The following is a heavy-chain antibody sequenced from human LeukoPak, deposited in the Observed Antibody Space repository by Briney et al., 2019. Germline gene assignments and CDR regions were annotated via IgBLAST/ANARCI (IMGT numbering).Heavy chain of an antibody. CDR1: GFTFSSYS. J-gene: IGHJ3*02. CDR3: TKLWLGGFDI. D-gene: IGHD3-10*01. V-gene: IGHV3-15*01. Sequence: GGSLRLSCAASGFTFSSYSMNWVRQAPGKGLEWVGRIKTKAEGETTDFAAPVKGRFTISRDDSKTTLYLHMNSLKTEDTAVYFCTKLWLGGFDIWGQGTMVTVSS. CDR2: IKTKAEGETT.